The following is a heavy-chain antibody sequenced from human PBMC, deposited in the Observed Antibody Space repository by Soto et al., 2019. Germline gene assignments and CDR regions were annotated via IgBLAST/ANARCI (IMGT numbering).Heavy chain of an antibody. CDR3: ARDMANCISTSCRYYDFWSGYPGLYYYYGMDV. Sequence: ASVKVSCKASGYTFTGYYMHWVRQAPGQGLEWMGWINPNSGGTNYAQKFQGWVTMTRDTSISTAYMELRSLRSDDTALYYCARDMANCISTSCRYYDFWSGYPGLYYYYGMDVWGQGTTVTVSS. J-gene: IGHJ6*02. CDR1: GYTFTGYY. V-gene: IGHV1-2*04. D-gene: IGHD3-3*01. CDR2: INPNSGGT.